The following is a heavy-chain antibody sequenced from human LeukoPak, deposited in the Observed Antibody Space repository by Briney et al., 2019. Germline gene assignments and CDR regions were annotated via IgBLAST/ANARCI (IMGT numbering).Heavy chain of an antibody. Sequence: PSETLSLTCAVYGGSFSGYYWSWIRQPPGKGLEWIGEINHSGSTNYNPSLKSRVTISVDTSKNQFSLKLSSVTAADTAVYYCAIHSSSSAYYYYYMDVWGKGTTVTVSS. J-gene: IGHJ6*03. D-gene: IGHD6-6*01. CDR2: INHSGST. V-gene: IGHV4-34*01. CDR3: AIHSSSSAYYYYYMDV. CDR1: GGSFSGYY.